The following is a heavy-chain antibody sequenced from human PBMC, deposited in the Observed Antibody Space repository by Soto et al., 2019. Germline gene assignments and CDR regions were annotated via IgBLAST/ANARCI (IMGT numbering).Heavy chain of an antibody. CDR2: IWYDGSNK. V-gene: IGHV3-33*01. D-gene: IGHD3-16*01. CDR1: GFTFSSYG. Sequence: QVQLVESGGGVVQPGRSLRLSCEASGFTFSSYGMHWVRQAPGKGLEWVAVIWYDGSNKYYGDSVKGRFTISRDNSKNTLYLQMNSLRVEDTAVGGGGGGGGGGGGGGGWGYGLGVWGQGTTVTVSS. CDR3: GGGGGGGGGGGGWGYGLGV. J-gene: IGHJ6*02.